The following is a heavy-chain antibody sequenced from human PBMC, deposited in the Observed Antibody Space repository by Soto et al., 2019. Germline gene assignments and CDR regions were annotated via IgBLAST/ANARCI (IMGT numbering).Heavy chain of an antibody. CDR2: LNSHDGLT. D-gene: IGHD5-12*01. V-gene: IGHV3-21*01. CDR1: GFTFNSYD. CDR3: TRGGYNEGGFDY. Sequence: AGGSLRLSCAASGFTFNSYDMNWVRQAPGKGLEWVSSLNSHDGLTHYADSVKGRFAISRDNAKNSLYLQMNSLRVEDTAVYYCTRGGYNEGGFDYWGQGNLVTVSS. J-gene: IGHJ4*02.